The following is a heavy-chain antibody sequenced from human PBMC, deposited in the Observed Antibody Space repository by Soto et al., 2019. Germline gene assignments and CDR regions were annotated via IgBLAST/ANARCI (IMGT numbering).Heavy chain of an antibody. V-gene: IGHV3-30*03. Sequence: QVHLVESGGGVVQPGRSLRLSCAVSGFIFGAYGMHWVRQAPGKGLEWVAVMSYDGSRKYYADSVKGRFTISRDNSNNTLSLEMNSLKTEDTAVYYCARDLYSYGYPDYWGQGTLVTVSS. D-gene: IGHD5-18*01. CDR3: ARDLYSYGYPDY. CDR1: GFIFGAYG. J-gene: IGHJ4*02. CDR2: MSYDGSRK.